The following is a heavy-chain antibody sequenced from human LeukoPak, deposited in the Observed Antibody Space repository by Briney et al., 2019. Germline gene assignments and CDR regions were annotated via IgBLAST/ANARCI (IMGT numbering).Heavy chain of an antibody. Sequence: GGSLRLSCAASGFTFSRNAMNWVRQAPGKRLEWVSFISSSSNYMSCADSVKGRFTISRDNAKNSLYLQMNSLRAEDTAVYYCARPLDSSNNYFGYWGQGTLVTVSS. D-gene: IGHD6-13*01. J-gene: IGHJ4*02. CDR1: GFTFSRNA. CDR2: ISSSSNYM. V-gene: IGHV3-21*01. CDR3: ARPLDSSNNYFGY.